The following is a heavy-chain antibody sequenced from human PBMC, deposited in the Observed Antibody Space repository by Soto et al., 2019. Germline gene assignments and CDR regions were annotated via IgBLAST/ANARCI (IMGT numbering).Heavy chain of an antibody. Sequence: QVQLQESGPGLVKPSQTLSLTCTVSGGSISSGDYYWSWIRQPPGKGLEWMGYIYYSGSTYYNPSLKSRVTISVDTSKTRFSLKLSSVTAADTAVYYCARVPSFWGSIAAAGTRVWFDPWGQGTLVTVSS. CDR1: GGSISSGDYY. V-gene: IGHV4-30-4*01. D-gene: IGHD6-13*01. CDR2: IYYSGST. CDR3: ARVPSFWGSIAAAGTRVWFDP. J-gene: IGHJ5*02.